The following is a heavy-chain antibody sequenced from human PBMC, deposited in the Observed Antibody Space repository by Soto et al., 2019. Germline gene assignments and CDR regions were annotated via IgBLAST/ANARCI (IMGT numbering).Heavy chain of an antibody. J-gene: IGHJ3*02. CDR1: GYTFTSYY. Sequence: ASVKVSCKASGYTFTSYYMHWVRQAPGQGLEWMGIINPSGGSTSYAQKFQGRVTISVDTSKNQFSLMLSSVTAADTAVYYCARDRGLIKAFDIWGQGTMVTVSS. CDR3: ARDRGLIKAFDI. V-gene: IGHV1-46*01. CDR2: INPSGGST. D-gene: IGHD3-16*01.